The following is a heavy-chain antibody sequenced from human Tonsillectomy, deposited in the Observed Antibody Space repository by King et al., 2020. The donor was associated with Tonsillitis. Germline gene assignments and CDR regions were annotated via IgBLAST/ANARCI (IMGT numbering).Heavy chain of an antibody. J-gene: IGHJ6*03. CDR3: ASDDSSGYFVYMDV. CDR1: GYSLNELS. V-gene: IGHV1-24*01. D-gene: IGHD3-22*01. CDR2: LDPENGET. Sequence: QRVQSGAEVKNPGASVKVSCKVSGYSLNELSMHWGRQAPGKGLEGLGGLDPENGETIYAQKCQGRVTMTEDTSTDTAYMELSSLRSEDTAVYYCASDDSSGYFVYMDVWGKGTTVTVSS.